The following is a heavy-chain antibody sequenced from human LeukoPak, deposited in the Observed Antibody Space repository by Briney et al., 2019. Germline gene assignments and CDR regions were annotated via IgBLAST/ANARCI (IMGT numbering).Heavy chain of an antibody. V-gene: IGHV4-4*09. J-gene: IGHJ6*02. Sequence: SETLSLTCTVSGGSISSDYWSWIRQPPGKGLEWIGYIYTSGSNHYNPSLKSRVTISGDTSKNQFSLKLSSVTAADTAVYYCARGGIVVALCGMDVWGQGTTVTVSS. CDR2: IYTSGSN. CDR1: GGSISSDY. CDR3: ARGGIVVALCGMDV. D-gene: IGHD3-22*01.